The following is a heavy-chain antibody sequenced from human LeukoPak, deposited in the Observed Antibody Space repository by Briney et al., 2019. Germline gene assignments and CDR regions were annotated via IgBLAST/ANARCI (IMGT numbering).Heavy chain of an antibody. J-gene: IGHJ6*03. Sequence: SETLSLTCAVYGGSFSGYYWSWIRQPPGKGLEWIGEINHSGSTNYNPSLKSRVTISVDTSKNQFSLKLSSVTAADTAVYYCARMISALGYIDVWGKGTTVTVSS. D-gene: IGHD3-22*01. V-gene: IGHV4-34*01. CDR3: ARMISALGYIDV. CDR1: GGSFSGYY. CDR2: INHSGST.